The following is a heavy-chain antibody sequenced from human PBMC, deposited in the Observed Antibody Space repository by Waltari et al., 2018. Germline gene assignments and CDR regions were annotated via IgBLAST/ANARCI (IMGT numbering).Heavy chain of an antibody. D-gene: IGHD6-19*01. CDR3: TRHAKSSSGWNYFDY. Sequence: QLQLQESGPGLVKPSDTPSPTCTVSGGSLSTSSYYWGWTRQPPGKWLEWAGSFYYSGNTYYNPSLKSRVTISVDTAKNQFSLKLSSVTAADTAVYYCTRHAKSSSGWNYFDYWGQGTLVTVSS. J-gene: IGHJ4*02. CDR2: FYYSGNT. V-gene: IGHV4-39*07. CDR1: GGSLSTSSYY.